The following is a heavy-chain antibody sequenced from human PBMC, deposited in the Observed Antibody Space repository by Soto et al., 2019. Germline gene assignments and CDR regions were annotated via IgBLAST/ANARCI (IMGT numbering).Heavy chain of an antibody. CDR2: MNPNSGNT. D-gene: IGHD6-19*01. Sequence: QVQLVQSGAEVKKPGASVKVSCKASGYTFTSYDINWVRQATGQGLEWMGWMNPNSGNTGYAQKFQGRVTMTRNTSISTAYMELSSLRSEDTAVYYCARGGYSSGWYSVNAFDIWGQGTMVTVSS. J-gene: IGHJ3*02. CDR1: GYTFTSYD. CDR3: ARGGYSSGWYSVNAFDI. V-gene: IGHV1-8*01.